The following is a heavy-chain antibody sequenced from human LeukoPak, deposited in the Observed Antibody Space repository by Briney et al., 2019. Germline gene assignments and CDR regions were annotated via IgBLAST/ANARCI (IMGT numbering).Heavy chain of an antibody. CDR3: ARDFSGSYDC. J-gene: IGHJ4*02. D-gene: IGHD1-26*01. CDR2: INPSSGGT. Sequence: ASVTVSCTASGYTFTGNYIHWVRQAPGQGLEWMGLINPSSGGTSYAQEFQGRVTMTRDTSISTAYMELSRLRSDDTAVYYCARDFSGSYDCWGQGTLVTVSS. CDR1: GYTFTGNY. V-gene: IGHV1-2*02.